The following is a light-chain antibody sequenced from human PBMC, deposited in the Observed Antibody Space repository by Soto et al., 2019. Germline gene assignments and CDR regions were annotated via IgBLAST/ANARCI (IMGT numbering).Light chain of an antibody. J-gene: IGKJ5*01. CDR3: QQANSFPPS. V-gene: IGKV1-9*01. CDR2: IAS. Sequence: IHFTQSPSSLSASVVYIFAITCLASQGIRSYLAWYQQKPGEAPKLLISIASILQSGVPSRFSGSGSGTDFVLTISSLQPEDFATYYCQQANSFPPSFGQGTRLEIK. CDR1: QGIRSY.